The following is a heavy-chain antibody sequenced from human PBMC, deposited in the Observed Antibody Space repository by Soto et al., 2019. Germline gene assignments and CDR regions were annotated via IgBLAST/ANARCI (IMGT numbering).Heavy chain of an antibody. CDR2: IIPICGTA. Sequence: QVQLVQSGAEVKKPGSSVKVSCKASGGTFSSYAISWVRQAPGQGLEWMGGIIPICGTANYAQKFQGRVTITADESTSTGYMEVSSLRSEDTAVYYCARDRQPPKRWLQLKPPRVYYYGMDVWGQGTTVTVSS. CDR3: ARDRQPPKRWLQLKPPRVYYYGMDV. CDR1: GGTFSSYA. D-gene: IGHD5-12*01. V-gene: IGHV1-69*01. J-gene: IGHJ6*02.